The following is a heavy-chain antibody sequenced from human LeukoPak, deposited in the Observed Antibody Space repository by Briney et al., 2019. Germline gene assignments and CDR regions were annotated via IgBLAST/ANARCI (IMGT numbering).Heavy chain of an antibody. CDR2: INHSGST. J-gene: IGHJ6*02. CDR3: ARVRDGGMDV. Sequence: SETLSLTCAVYGGSFSGYYWSWIRQPPGKGLEWIGEINHSGSTNYNPSLKSRVTISVDTSKNQFSLKLSSVTAADTAVYYCARVRDGGMDVWGQGTTVTVSS. CDR1: GGSFSGYY. V-gene: IGHV4-34*01.